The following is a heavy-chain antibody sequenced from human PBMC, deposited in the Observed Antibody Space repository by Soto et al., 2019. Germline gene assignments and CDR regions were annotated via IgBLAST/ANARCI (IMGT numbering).Heavy chain of an antibody. V-gene: IGHV1-18*04. CDR3: ARAPRYYYDSSGYPALGY. CDR1: GYTFTSYG. CDR2: ISAYSGNT. Sequence: ASVKVSCKASGYTFTSYGISWVRQAPGQGLEWMGWISAYSGNTNYAQKLQGRVTMTTDTSTSTAYMELRSLRSDDTAVYYCARAPRYYYDSSGYPALGYWGQGTLVTVSS. J-gene: IGHJ4*02. D-gene: IGHD3-22*01.